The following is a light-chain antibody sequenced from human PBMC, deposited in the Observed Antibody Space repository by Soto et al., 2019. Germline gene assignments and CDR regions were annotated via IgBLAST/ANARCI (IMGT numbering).Light chain of an antibody. Sequence: QSVLTQPPSVSGTPGQRVIISCSGSRSNIGSNSVNWYQQLPGTAPKLLIYINDQRPSGVPDRFSGSTSGTSVSLAISGLXSEDEAGYYCASWDDRLKGYVFGTGTKVTVL. CDR2: IND. CDR3: ASWDDRLKGYV. J-gene: IGLJ1*01. V-gene: IGLV1-44*01. CDR1: RSNIGSNS.